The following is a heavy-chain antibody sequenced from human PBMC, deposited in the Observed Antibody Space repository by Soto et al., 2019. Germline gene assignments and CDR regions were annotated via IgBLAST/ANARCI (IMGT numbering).Heavy chain of an antibody. Sequence: QVQLQQWGAGLLKPSETLSLTCAVYGGSFSGYYWSWIRQPPGKGLEWIGEINHSGSTNYNPSLKSRVTISVDTAKNQFSLKLSAVTAAGTAVYYCARGRDYWGQGTLVTVSS. CDR2: INHSGST. V-gene: IGHV4-34*01. CDR1: GGSFSGYY. J-gene: IGHJ4*02. CDR3: ARGRDY.